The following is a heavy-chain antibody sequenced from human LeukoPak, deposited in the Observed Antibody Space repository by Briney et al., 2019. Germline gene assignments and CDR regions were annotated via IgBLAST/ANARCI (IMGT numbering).Heavy chain of an antibody. CDR3: ARVWSSGYTKDY. CDR2: ISSSSSTI. D-gene: IGHD3-22*01. Sequence: GGSLRLSCAASGFTFSSYSIDWVRQAPGKGLEWLSYISSSSSTIYYADSVKGRFTISRDNAKNSVYLQMNSLRAEDTTVYYCARVWSSGYTKDYWGQGTLVTVSS. V-gene: IGHV3-48*04. CDR1: GFTFSSYS. J-gene: IGHJ4*02.